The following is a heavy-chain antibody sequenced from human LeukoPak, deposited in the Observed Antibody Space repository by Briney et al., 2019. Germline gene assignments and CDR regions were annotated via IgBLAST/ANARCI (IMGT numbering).Heavy chain of an antibody. Sequence: PGGSLRLSCAASGFTFSSYSMNWVRQAPGKGLEWVSSISSSSSYIYYADSVKGRFTISRDNAKNSLYLQMNSLRAKDTAVYYCARDRVPIYYYMDVWGKGTTVTVSS. CDR2: ISSSSSYI. V-gene: IGHV3-21*01. J-gene: IGHJ6*03. CDR3: ARDRVPIYYYMDV. D-gene: IGHD1-1*01. CDR1: GFTFSSYS.